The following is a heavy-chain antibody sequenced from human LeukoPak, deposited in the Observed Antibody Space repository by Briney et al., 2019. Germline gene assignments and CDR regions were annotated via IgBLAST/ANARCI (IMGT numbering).Heavy chain of an antibody. Sequence: PGGSLRLSCAASGFTFSSYAMHWVRQAPGKGLEWVAVISYDRSNKYYADSVKGRFTISRDNSKNTLYLQMNSLRAEDTAVYYCASLNRAAPDYWGQGTLVTVSS. CDR2: ISYDRSNK. CDR1: GFTFSSYA. D-gene: IGHD1-14*01. CDR3: ASLNRAAPDY. V-gene: IGHV3-30-3*01. J-gene: IGHJ4*02.